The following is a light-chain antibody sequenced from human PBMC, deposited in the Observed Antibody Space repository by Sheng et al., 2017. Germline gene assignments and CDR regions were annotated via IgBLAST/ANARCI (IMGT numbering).Light chain of an antibody. CDR3: QKYNCAPYT. CDR2: AAS. J-gene: IGKJ2*01. Sequence: DIQMTQSPSSLAASVGDRVTITCRASQAINNSLAWYQQKPGTVPRLLIYAASTLQSGVPARFSGGGSGTDFTLTISSLQSEDVATYYCQKYNCAPYTFGQGTKLE. CDR1: QAINNS. V-gene: IGKV1-27*01.